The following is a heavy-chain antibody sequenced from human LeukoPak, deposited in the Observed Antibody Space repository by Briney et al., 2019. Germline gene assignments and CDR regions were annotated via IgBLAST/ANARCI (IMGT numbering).Heavy chain of an antibody. Sequence: SETLSLTCAVYGGSFSDYYWGWIRQPPGKGLEWSGEINHSGSTNYNPSLKSRLTISVATSKNQFSLELNSVSAADTAVYYCARLRSGSSSWYDCWGQGTLVTVSS. V-gene: IGHV4-34*01. D-gene: IGHD6-13*01. CDR3: ARLRSGSSSWYDC. CDR2: INHSGST. J-gene: IGHJ5*01. CDR1: GGSFSDYY.